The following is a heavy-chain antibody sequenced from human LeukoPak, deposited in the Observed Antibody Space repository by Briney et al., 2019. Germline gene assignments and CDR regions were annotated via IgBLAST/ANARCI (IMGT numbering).Heavy chain of an antibody. J-gene: IGHJ4*02. CDR3: ARETDYGDYIPVY. CDR1: GGSISRGDYY. CDR2: IYYSGST. V-gene: IGHV4-30-4*08. D-gene: IGHD4-17*01. Sequence: SETLSLTCTVSGGSISRGDYYWSWIRQPPGKGLEWIGYIYYSGSTYYNPSLKSRVTISVDTSKNQFSLKLSSVTAADTAVYYCARETDYGDYIPVYWGQGTLVTVSS.